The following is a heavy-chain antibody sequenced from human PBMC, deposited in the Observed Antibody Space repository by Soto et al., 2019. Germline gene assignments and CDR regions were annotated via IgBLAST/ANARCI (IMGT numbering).Heavy chain of an antibody. CDR2: ISYDGSNK. CDR3: ARVQLPRREVYCTNGVCYTRESEYFQH. V-gene: IGHV3-30-3*01. J-gene: IGHJ1*01. Sequence: QVQLVESGGGVVQPGRSLRLSCAASGFTFSSYAMHWVRQAPGKGLEWVAVISYDGSNKYYADSVKGRFTITRDNPKITRYLQMNSLRSEDTAVYYCARVQLPRREVYCTNGVCYTRESEYFQHWGQGTLVTVSS. CDR1: GFTFSSYA. D-gene: IGHD2-8*01.